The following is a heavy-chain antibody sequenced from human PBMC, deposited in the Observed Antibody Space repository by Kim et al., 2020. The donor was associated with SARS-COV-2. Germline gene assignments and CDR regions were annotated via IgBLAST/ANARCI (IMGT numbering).Heavy chain of an antibody. CDR2: INPRGGNT. CDR1: GYTFTSYG. CDR3: ARGAYGDVSVDY. J-gene: IGHJ4*02. V-gene: IGHV1-18*04. D-gene: IGHD4-17*01. Sequence: ASVKVSCKASGYTFTSYGINWVRQAPGQGLEWMGWINPRGGNTRYGQKFQGRVIMTTDTSTNTAYMELRSLRSDDTAMYYCARGAYGDVSVDYWGQGTLVTVSS.